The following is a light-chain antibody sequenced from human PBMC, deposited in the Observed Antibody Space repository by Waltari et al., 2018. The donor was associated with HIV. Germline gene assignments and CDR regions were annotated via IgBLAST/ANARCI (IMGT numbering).Light chain of an antibody. Sequence: QSVLTQKPSASGTPGQRVTISCSGSTSDIGNNYVYWFQQFPGTPPNVLIYKNDQRPSGVSDRFSASKSGTSASLAISGLRTEDESDFYCAAWDDIRSGWRFGGGTKLTVL. J-gene: IGLJ2*01. V-gene: IGLV1-47*01. CDR1: TSDIGNNY. CDR3: AAWDDIRSGWR. CDR2: KND.